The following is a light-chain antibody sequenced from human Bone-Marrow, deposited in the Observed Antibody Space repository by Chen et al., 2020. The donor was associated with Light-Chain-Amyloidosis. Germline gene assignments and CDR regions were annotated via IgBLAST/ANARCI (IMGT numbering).Light chain of an antibody. CDR2: DDS. Sequence: SYVLTQPSSVSVAPGQTATIACGGNNIGSTSVHWYQQTPGQAPLLVVYDDSDLPSGIAGRLSGANAGNTATLTSSRVAAGDEADYYCRVWDRSSDRPVCGGGTKLTVL. V-gene: IGLV3-21*02. J-gene: IGLJ3*02. CDR3: RVWDRSSDRPV. CDR1: NIGSTS.